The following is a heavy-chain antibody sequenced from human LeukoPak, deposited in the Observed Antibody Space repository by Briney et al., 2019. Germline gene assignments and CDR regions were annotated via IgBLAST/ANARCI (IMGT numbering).Heavy chain of an antibody. D-gene: IGHD7-27*01. CDR2: ISSSSSYI. CDR1: GFTFDTYS. CDR3: ARSPGATWSFDY. Sequence: GGSLRLFCAASGFTFDTYSMNWVRQAPAKGLEWVSSISSSSSYIYYADSVKGRFTISRDNAKNSLYLQMNSLRAEDTAVYYCARSPGATWSFDYWGEGTLVTVSS. J-gene: IGHJ4*02. V-gene: IGHV3-21*01.